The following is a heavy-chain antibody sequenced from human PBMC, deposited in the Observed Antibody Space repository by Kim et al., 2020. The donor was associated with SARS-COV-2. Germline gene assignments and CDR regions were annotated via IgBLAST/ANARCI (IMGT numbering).Heavy chain of an antibody. CDR1: GFTFSSYG. CDR2: ISYDGSNK. CDR3: AKDFWWELLPRYYYYGMDV. V-gene: IGHV3-30*18. D-gene: IGHD1-26*01. Sequence: GGSLRLSCAVSGFTFSSYGMHWVRQAPGKGLEWVAVISYDGSNKYYADSVKGRFTISRDNSKNTLYLQMNSLRAEDTAVYYCAKDFWWELLPRYYYYGMDVWGQGTTVTVSS. J-gene: IGHJ6*02.